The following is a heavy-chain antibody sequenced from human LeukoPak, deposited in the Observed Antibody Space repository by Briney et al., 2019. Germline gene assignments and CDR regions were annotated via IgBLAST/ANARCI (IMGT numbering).Heavy chain of an antibody. D-gene: IGHD3-16*02. CDR3: ARDPLYSHYMDV. V-gene: IGHV3-21*01. CDR2: ISSSNTYI. Sequence: GGSLRLSCAASGFTFSSYSMNWVRQAPGKGLEWVSSISSSNTYIYYADSVKGRFTISRDNAKSSLYLQMNSLRAEDTAVYYCARDPLYSHYMDVWGKGTTVTVSS. CDR1: GFTFSSYS. J-gene: IGHJ6*03.